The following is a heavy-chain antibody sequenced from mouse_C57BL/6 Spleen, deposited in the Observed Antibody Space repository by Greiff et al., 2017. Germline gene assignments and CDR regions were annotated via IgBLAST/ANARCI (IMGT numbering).Heavy chain of an antibody. J-gene: IGHJ4*01. CDR2: IDPSDSYT. CDR3: ARGGDGYLYAMDY. V-gene: IGHV1-69*01. CDR1: GYTFTSYW. D-gene: IGHD2-3*01. Sequence: QVQLQQPGAELVMPGASVKLSCKASGYTFTSYWMHWVKQRPGQGLEWIGEIDPSDSYTNYNQKFKGKSTLTVDKSSSTAYMQLSSLTSEDSAVYYCARGGDGYLYAMDYWGQGTSVTVSS.